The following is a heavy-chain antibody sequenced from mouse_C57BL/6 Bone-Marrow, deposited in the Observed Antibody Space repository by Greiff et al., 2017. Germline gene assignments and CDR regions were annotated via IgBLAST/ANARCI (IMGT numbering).Heavy chain of an antibody. CDR2: IDPSDSET. CDR3: ARAGYYGSSFVRDYFDY. V-gene: IGHV1-52*01. CDR1: GYTFTSYW. Sequence: QVQLKQPGAELVRPGSSVKLSCKASGYTFTSYWMHWVKQRPIQGLEWIGNIDPSDSETHYNQKFKDKATLTVDKSSSTAYMQLSSLTSEDSAVYYCARAGYYGSSFVRDYFDYWGQGTTLTVSS. D-gene: IGHD1-1*01. J-gene: IGHJ2*01.